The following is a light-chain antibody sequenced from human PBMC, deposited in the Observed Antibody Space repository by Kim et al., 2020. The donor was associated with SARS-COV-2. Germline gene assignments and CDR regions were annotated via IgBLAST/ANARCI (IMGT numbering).Light chain of an antibody. CDR2: VNSDGSH. V-gene: IGLV4-69*01. Sequence: QLVLTQSPSASASLGASVKLTCTLNSGHSSYAIAWHQQQPEKGPRYLMKVNSDGSHSKGDGIPDRFSGSSSGAERYLTISSLQSEDEADYYCQTWGTGIRVFSGGTKVTVL. J-gene: IGLJ3*02. CDR1: SGHSSYA. CDR3: QTWGTGIRV.